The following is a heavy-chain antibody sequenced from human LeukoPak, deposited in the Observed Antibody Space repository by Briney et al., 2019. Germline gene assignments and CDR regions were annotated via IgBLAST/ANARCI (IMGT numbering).Heavy chain of an antibody. D-gene: IGHD6-13*01. V-gene: IGHV4-59*01. CDR3: ARNEGQQLSRSWFDP. CDR1: GGSISSSY. J-gene: IGHJ5*02. Sequence: SETLSLTCTVSGGSISSSYWSWIRQPPGKGLEWIGFVSDSGTTYYNPSLQSRVIISLDTSENQLSLRLSSVTAADTAVYYCARNEGQQLSRSWFDPWGQGTLVTVSS. CDR2: VSDSGTT.